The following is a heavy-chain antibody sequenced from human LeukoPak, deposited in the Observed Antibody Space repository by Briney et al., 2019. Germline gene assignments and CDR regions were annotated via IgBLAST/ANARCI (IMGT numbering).Heavy chain of an antibody. CDR3: ARVLTYGSRTYYFDY. J-gene: IGHJ4*02. Sequence: SETLSLTCTVSGGSISGYYWSWIRQPPGKGLEWIGYIYYSRSTNYNPSLKSRVTISLDTSKNQFSLKLSSVTAADTAVHYCARVLTYGSRTYYFDYWGQGTLVTVSS. CDR2: IYYSRST. V-gene: IGHV4-59*01. CDR1: GGSISGYY. D-gene: IGHD3-10*01.